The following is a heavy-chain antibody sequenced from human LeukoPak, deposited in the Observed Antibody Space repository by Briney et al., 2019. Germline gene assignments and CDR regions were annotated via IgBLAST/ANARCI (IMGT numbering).Heavy chain of an antibody. J-gene: IGHJ3*02. CDR2: ISRSGSTI. CDR3: ARGRPGAFDI. Sequence: GGSLRLSCAAAGFTFSSFEMNWVRQAPGKGLKWVSYISRSGSTIYYADSVKGRFPISRDNAKNSLYLQMNSLRVEDTAVYYCARGRPGAFDIWGQGTMVTVSS. V-gene: IGHV3-48*03. CDR1: GFTFSSFE.